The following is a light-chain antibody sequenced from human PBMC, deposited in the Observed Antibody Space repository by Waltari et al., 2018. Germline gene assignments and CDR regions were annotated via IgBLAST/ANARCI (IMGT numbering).Light chain of an antibody. Sequence: DIVMTQSPLSLPVTPGESASISCRSSERLLHNNGFTYVDWYVQKPGQSPQLLIYLESNRASGVPYRFSGSGSGTDFTLKISRVEAEDFATYYCQQVNGYPLTFGGGTKVEIK. CDR3: QQVNGYPLT. CDR1: ERLLHNNGFTY. J-gene: IGKJ4*01. CDR2: LES. V-gene: IGKV2-28*01.